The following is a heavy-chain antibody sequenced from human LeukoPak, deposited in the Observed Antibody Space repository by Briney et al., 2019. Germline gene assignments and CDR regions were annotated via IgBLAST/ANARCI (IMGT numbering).Heavy chain of an antibody. D-gene: IGHD6-13*01. V-gene: IGHV3-48*02. CDR3: ARVWGIAAAGGEIEY. CDR2: ISSSSSTI. Sequence: GGSLRLSCAASGFTFSSYSMSWVRQAPGKGLEWVSYISSSSSTIYYADSVKGRFTISRDNAKNSLYLQMNSLRDEDTAVYYCARVWGIAAAGGEIEYWGQGTLVTVSS. CDR1: GFTFSSYS. J-gene: IGHJ4*02.